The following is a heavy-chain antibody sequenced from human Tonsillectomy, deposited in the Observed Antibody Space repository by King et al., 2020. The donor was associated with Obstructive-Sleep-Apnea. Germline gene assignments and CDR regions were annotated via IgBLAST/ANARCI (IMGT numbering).Heavy chain of an antibody. D-gene: IGHD3-22*01. Sequence: VQLVESGGGLVKPGGSLRLSCAASGFTFSNAWMSWVRQAPGKGLEWVGRIKSKTDGGTTDYAAPVKDRFTISRDDSKKTLYLQMNSLKTEDTAVYYCTTVYRSGYSPLDYWGQGTLVTVSS. V-gene: IGHV3-15*01. CDR2: IKSKTDGGTT. CDR1: GFTFSNAW. J-gene: IGHJ4*02. CDR3: TTVYRSGYSPLDY.